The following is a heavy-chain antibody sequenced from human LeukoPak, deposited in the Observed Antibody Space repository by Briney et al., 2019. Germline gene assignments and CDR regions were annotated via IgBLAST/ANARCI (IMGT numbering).Heavy chain of an antibody. D-gene: IGHD3-10*01. Sequence: GGSLRLSCAASGFTFSSYAMHWVRQAPGKGQEWVAVISYDGSNKYYADSVKGRFTISRDNSKNTLYLQMNSLRAEDTAVYYCARATEMVRGVTLGGFHYWGQGTLVTVSS. V-gene: IGHV3-30*04. CDR3: ARATEMVRGVTLGGFHY. J-gene: IGHJ4*02. CDR1: GFTFSSYA. CDR2: ISYDGSNK.